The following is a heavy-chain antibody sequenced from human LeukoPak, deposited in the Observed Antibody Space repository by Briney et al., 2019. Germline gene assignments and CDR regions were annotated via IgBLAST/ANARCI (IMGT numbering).Heavy chain of an antibody. CDR3: AKDRAPHPHDAFDI. Sequence: GGSLRLSCAASGFTFDDYAMHWVGQAPGKGLEGVSGISWNSGSTVYADSVKGGFTISRDNAKNSLYLQMNSLRAEDMALYYCAKDRAPHPHDAFDIWGQGTMVTVSS. J-gene: IGHJ3*02. CDR1: GFTFDDYA. CDR2: ISWNSGST. V-gene: IGHV3-9*03.